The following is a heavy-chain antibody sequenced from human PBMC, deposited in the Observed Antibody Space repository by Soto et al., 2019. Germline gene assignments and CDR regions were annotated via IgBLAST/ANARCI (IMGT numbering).Heavy chain of an antibody. CDR2: ISSSSSYT. J-gene: IGHJ5*02. CDR3: AGGEAIYCSSTSCQTFDP. Sequence: GGSLRLSCAASGFTFSDYYMSWIRQAPGKGLEWVSYISSSSSYTNYADSVKGRYTISRDNAKNSLYLQMNSLRAEDTAVYYCAGGEAIYCSSTSCQTFDPWGQGTLVTVFS. D-gene: IGHD2-2*01. CDR1: GFTFSDYY. V-gene: IGHV3-11*06.